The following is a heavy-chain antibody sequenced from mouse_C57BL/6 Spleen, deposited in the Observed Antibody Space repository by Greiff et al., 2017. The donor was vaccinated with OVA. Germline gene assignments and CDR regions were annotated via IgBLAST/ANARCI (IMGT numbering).Heavy chain of an antibody. D-gene: IGHD1-1*01. J-gene: IGHJ1*03. CDR3: ARSRGYYGSSDWYFDV. Sequence: QVQLKQPGTELVKPGASVKLSCKASGYTFTSYWMHWVKQRPGQGLEWIGNINPSNGGTNYNEKFKSKATLTVDKSSSTAYMQLSSLTSEDSAVYYCARSRGYYGSSDWYFDVWGTGTTVTVSS. CDR2: INPSNGGT. CDR1: GYTFTSYW. V-gene: IGHV1-53*01.